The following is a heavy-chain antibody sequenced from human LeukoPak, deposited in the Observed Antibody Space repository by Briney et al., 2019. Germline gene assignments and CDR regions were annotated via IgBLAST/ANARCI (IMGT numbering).Heavy chain of an antibody. CDR1: GFTSSSYS. Sequence: GGSLRLSCAASGFTSSSYSMNWVRQAPGKGLEWVSSISSSSSYIYYADSVKGRFTISRDNAKNSLYLQMNSLRAEDTAVYYCARVEALAVAGTAGFDYWGQGTLVTVSS. J-gene: IGHJ4*02. V-gene: IGHV3-21*01. CDR2: ISSSSSYI. CDR3: ARVEALAVAGTAGFDY. D-gene: IGHD6-19*01.